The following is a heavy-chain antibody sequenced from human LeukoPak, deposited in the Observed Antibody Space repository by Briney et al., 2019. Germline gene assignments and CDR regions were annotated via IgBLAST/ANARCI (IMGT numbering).Heavy chain of an antibody. Sequence: ASVTVSCKASGYTFTGYYMHWVRQAPGQGLEWMGRINPNSGGTNYAQKFQGRVTMTRDTSISTAYMELSRLRSDDTAVYYCARGMRGVIRSFDYWGQGTLVTVSS. J-gene: IGHJ4*02. D-gene: IGHD3-10*01. CDR3: ARGMRGVIRSFDY. V-gene: IGHV1-2*06. CDR1: GYTFTGYY. CDR2: INPNSGGT.